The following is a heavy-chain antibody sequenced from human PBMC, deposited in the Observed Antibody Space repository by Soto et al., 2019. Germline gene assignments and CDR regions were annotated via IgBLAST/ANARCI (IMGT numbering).Heavy chain of an antibody. CDR1: SASISSSY. CDR3: ARHDYSNSPFDS. Sequence: SETLSLTCTVSSASISSSYWSWIRLPPGKGLQWIGYLSYTGSTNYNPSLTGRVTISVDTSKNQFSLKLSSVTAADTAIYYCARHDYSNSPFDSWGQGTLITVSS. D-gene: IGHD4-4*01. V-gene: IGHV4-59*01. CDR2: LSYTGST. J-gene: IGHJ4*02.